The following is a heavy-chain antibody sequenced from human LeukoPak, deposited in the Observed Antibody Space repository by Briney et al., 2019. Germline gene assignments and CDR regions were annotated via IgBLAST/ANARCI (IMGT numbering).Heavy chain of an antibody. CDR1: GFTFSNYW. V-gene: IGHV3-23*01. CDR2: IGSSGGGI. Sequence: PGGSLRLSCVFSGFTFSNYWMSWVRHPPGKRLEWVSIIGSSGGGIHYADSVKGRFTISRDNSKNALYLQMNSLRVEDTAVYYCAIDPNWGTHSWGQGVLVTVSS. J-gene: IGHJ4*02. CDR3: AIDPNWGTHS. D-gene: IGHD7-27*01.